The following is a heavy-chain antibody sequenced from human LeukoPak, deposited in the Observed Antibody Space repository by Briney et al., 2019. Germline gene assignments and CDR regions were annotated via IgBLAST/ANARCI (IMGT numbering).Heavy chain of an antibody. V-gene: IGHV3-21*01. CDR1: GFPFNNYV. D-gene: IGHD1-26*01. CDR2: ISSSSSYI. Sequence: GGSLRLSCAASGFPFNNYVMNWVRQAPGKGLEWVSSISSSSSYIYYADSVKGRFTISRDNAKNSLYLQMNSLRAEDTAVYYCARASGSYSIWGQGTLVTVSS. CDR3: ARASGSYSI. J-gene: IGHJ4*02.